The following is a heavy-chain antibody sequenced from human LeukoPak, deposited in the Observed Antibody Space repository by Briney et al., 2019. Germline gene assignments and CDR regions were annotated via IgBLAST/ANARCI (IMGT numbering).Heavy chain of an antibody. J-gene: IGHJ4*02. Sequence: SETLSLTCTVSGGSISSSYTTYYWGWIRQPPGKGLEWIGSIYYSGSAYYNPSLKSRVTISVDTSKNQFSLKLSSVTAADTAVYYCARDGSGNSNYFDFWGQGTLVTVSS. D-gene: IGHD3-10*01. CDR3: ARDGSGNSNYFDF. V-gene: IGHV4-39*07. CDR1: GGSISSSYTTYY. CDR2: IYYSGSA.